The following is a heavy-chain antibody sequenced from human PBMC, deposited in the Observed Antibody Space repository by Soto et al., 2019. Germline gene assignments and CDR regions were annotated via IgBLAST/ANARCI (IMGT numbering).Heavy chain of an antibody. CDR1: GFTFSSYG. D-gene: IGHD3-3*01. Sequence: SLRLSCAASGFTFSSYGMHWVRQAPGKGLEWVAVIWYDGSNKYYADSVKGRFTISRDNSKNTLYLQMNSLRAEDTAVYYCARVRAYYDFWSGYYSDPSNYGMDVWGQGTTVTVSS. V-gene: IGHV3-33*01. CDR2: IWYDGSNK. CDR3: ARVRAYYDFWSGYYSDPSNYGMDV. J-gene: IGHJ6*02.